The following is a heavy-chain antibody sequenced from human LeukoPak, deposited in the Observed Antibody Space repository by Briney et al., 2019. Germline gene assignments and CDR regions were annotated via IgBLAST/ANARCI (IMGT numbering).Heavy chain of an antibody. CDR2: INPNSGGT. J-gene: IGHJ3*02. Sequence: ASVKVSCKASGYTFTGYYMHWVRQAPGQGLEWMGWINPNSGGTNYAQKFQGRVTMTTDTSTSTAYMELRSLRSDDTAVYYCARDQKLELYYSLDAFDIWGQGTMVTVSS. V-gene: IGHV1-2*02. D-gene: IGHD1-7*01. CDR3: ARDQKLELYYSLDAFDI. CDR1: GYTFTGYY.